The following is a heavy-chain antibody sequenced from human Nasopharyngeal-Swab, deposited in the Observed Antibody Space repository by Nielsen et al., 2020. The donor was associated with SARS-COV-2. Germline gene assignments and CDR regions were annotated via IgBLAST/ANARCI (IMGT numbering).Heavy chain of an antibody. D-gene: IGHD2-2*01. Sequence: GESLKISCAASGFTFSSYDMHWVRQATGKGLKWVSAIGTAGDTYYPGSVKGRFTISRENAKNSLYLQMNSLRAGDTAVYYCARARPDIVVVPAALLFDPWGQGTLVTVSS. CDR1: GFTFSSYD. CDR2: IGTAGDT. CDR3: ARARPDIVVVPAALLFDP. J-gene: IGHJ5*02. V-gene: IGHV3-13*04.